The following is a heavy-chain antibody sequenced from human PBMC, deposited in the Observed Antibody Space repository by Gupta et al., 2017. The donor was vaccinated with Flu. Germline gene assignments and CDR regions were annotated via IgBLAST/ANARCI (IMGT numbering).Heavy chain of an antibody. J-gene: IGHJ6*02. CDR2: IRSKGYGERT. CDR1: GFSFSNAW. V-gene: IGHV3-15*01. D-gene: IGHD1-26*01. Sequence: EVQLLESGGGLVKPGGSLRLSCAASGFSFSNAWMSWVRQAPGKGLEWVGRIRSKGYGERTEYAAPVKGRFIISRDDSESMLYLQMSSLKTEDTALYYCTTTPGDCVSCYDYGMDAWGQGTTVTVSS. CDR3: TTTPGDCVSCYDYGMDA.